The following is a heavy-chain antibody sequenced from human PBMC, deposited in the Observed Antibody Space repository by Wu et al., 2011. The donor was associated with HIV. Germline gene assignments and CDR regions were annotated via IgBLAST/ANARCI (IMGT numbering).Heavy chain of an antibody. CDR3: ARDFGGDGDS. V-gene: IGHV1-69*14. CDR2: FTPVFGTS. Sequence: QVQLVQSGAEVKKPGSSVRVSCKASGGAFSSFVINWVRLAPGQGLEWMGVFTPVFGTSTYAQKFQGRVTFTADKSTSTAYMELSSLRSEDTAMYYCARDFGGDGDSWGQGTLVTVSS. J-gene: IGHJ4*02. CDR1: GGAFSSFV. D-gene: IGHD2-21*01.